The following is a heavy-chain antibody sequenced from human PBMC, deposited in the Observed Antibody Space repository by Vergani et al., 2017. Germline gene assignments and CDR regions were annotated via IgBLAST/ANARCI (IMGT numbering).Heavy chain of an antibody. V-gene: IGHV1-2*02. CDR3: TSFPTETSEYYDSTGYYHRFFEK. CDR1: GYTFTGYY. D-gene: IGHD3-16*01. Sequence: QVQLVQSGAELKKPGASVSVSCKASGYTFTGYYLHWVRLAPGQGLEWMGWINPKNGLTKYAQRFQGRVSLTRDTSITTAFMELSSLRSDDTAMYYCTSFPTETSEYYDSTGYYHRFFEKWGQGTLVTVSS. CDR2: INPKNGLT. J-gene: IGHJ4*02.